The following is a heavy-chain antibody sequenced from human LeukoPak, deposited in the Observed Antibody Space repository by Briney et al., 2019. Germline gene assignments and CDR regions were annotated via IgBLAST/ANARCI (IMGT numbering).Heavy chain of an antibody. CDR2: IYGGGST. CDR3: AKEIRSRAGYSSSWYGGTFDY. V-gene: IGHV3-53*01. D-gene: IGHD6-13*01. J-gene: IGHJ4*02. Sequence: GGSLILSCAASGVTVSNNFMSWVRQAPGKGLEWVSVIYGGGSTYYADSVKGRFTISRDTSKNTLYLQMNSLRAEDTAVYYCAKEIRSRAGYSSSWYGGTFDYWGQGTLVTVSS. CDR1: GVTVSNNF.